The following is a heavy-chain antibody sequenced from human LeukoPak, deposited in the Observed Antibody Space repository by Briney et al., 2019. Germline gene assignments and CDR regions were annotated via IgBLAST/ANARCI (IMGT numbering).Heavy chain of an antibody. V-gene: IGHV1-69*05. D-gene: IGHD2-15*01. J-gene: IGHJ4*02. CDR1: GGTFSSYA. CDR3: ARDTGYCSGGSCYSHLYFDY. CDR2: IIPIFGTA. Sequence: SVKVSCKASGGTFSSYAISWVRQAPGQGLEWMGRIIPIFGTANYAQKFQGRVTITTDESTSTAYMELSGLRSEDTAVYYCARDTGYCSGGSCYSHLYFDYWGQGTLVTVSS.